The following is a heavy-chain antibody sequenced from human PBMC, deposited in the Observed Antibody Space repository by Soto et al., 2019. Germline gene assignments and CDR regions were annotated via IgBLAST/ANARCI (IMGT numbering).Heavy chain of an antibody. CDR3: ARSQGSSTSLEIYYYYYYGMDG. CDR2: IIPISGTA. V-gene: IGHV1-69*01. CDR1: GGTFGSYA. D-gene: IGHD2-2*01. Sequence: QVQLVQSGAEVKKPGSSVKVSCKASGGTFGSYAISWVRQAPGQGLEWMGGIIPISGTANYAQKFQGRVTIAADESTSTAYMELSSLRSEDTAVYYCARSQGSSTSLEIYYYYYYGMDGWGQGTTVTVSS. J-gene: IGHJ6*02.